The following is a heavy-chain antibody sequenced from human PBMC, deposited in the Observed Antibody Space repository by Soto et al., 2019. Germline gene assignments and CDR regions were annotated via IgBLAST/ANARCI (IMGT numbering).Heavy chain of an antibody. CDR1: GGSISSGGYY. CDR2: IYYSGST. CDR3: ARGQYSSSPIPLWFDP. Sequence: QVQLQESGPGLVKPSQTLSLTCTVSGGSISSGGYYWSWIRQHPGKGLEWIGYIYYSGSTYYNPSLNSRVTISVDTSKNQFSLKLSSVTAADTAVHYSARGQYSSSPIPLWFDPWGQGTLVTVYS. V-gene: IGHV4-31*03. J-gene: IGHJ5*02. D-gene: IGHD6-6*01.